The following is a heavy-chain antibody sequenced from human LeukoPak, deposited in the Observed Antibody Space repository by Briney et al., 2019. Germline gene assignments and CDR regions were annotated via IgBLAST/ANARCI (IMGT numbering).Heavy chain of an antibody. Sequence: SETLSLTCAVYGGSFSGYYWSWIRQPPGKGLEWIGEINHSGSTNYNPSLKSRVTISVDTSKTQFSLKLSSVTAADTAVYYCARVLTTVTLFDYWGQGTLVTVSS. CDR1: GGSFSGYY. D-gene: IGHD4-17*01. V-gene: IGHV4-34*01. CDR3: ARVLTTVTLFDY. CDR2: INHSGST. J-gene: IGHJ4*02.